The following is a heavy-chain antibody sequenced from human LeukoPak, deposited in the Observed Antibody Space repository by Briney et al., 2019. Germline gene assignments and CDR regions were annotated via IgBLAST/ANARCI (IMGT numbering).Heavy chain of an antibody. CDR2: ISSSSSYI. CDR3: ARPPQTYYDSSGPLDY. D-gene: IGHD3-22*01. Sequence: GGSLRLSCAASGFTFSSYEMNWVRQAPGKGLEWVSSISSSSSYIYYADSVKGRFTISRDNAKNSLYLQMNSLRAEDTAVYYCARPPQTYYDSSGPLDYWGQGTLVTVSS. V-gene: IGHV3-21*01. J-gene: IGHJ4*02. CDR1: GFTFSSYE.